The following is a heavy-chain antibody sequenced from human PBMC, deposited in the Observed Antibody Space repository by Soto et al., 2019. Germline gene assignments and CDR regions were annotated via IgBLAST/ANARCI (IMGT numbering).Heavy chain of an antibody. V-gene: IGHV3-13*01. CDR1: GFTFFTYD. CDR3: VRRLSLTNRHSGMDV. D-gene: IGHD3-16*02. J-gene: IGHJ6*02. CDR2: IGTVGDT. Sequence: GGSLRLSCVASGFTFFTYDMHWVRQSATKGLEWVSGIGTVGDTQYLDSVKGRFTISRDNDHNSVHLEMDSLIAEDTALYYCVRRLSLTNRHSGMDVWGQGTTVTVSS.